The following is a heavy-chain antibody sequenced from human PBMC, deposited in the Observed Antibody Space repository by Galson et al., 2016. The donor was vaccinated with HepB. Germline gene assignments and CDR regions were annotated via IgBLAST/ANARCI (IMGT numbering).Heavy chain of an antibody. CDR1: GFTLSSYT. V-gene: IGHV3-48*01. D-gene: IGHD3-10*01. CDR3: AKDALITMVRGVIMSYFDY. J-gene: IGHJ4*02. Sequence: SLRLSCAVSGFTLSSYTMNWVRQAPGKGLEWVSYMHNSGNAIYYGDSVKGRFTISRDNAKNLLYLQMNSLRAEDTAVYYCAKDALITMVRGVIMSYFDYWGQGTLVTVSS. CDR2: MHNSGNAI.